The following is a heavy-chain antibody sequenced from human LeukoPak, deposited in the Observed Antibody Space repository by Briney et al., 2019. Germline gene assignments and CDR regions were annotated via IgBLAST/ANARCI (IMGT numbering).Heavy chain of an antibody. CDR1: GFTFSSYA. CDR2: ITGSGGST. Sequence: GGSLRLSCAASGFTFSSYAMSWVRQAPGKGLEWVSAITGSGGSTYYADSVKGRFTISRDNCKNTLYLQMNSLRAEDTAVYYCAKGRESSGWYSYWGQETLVTVSS. CDR3: AKGRESSGWYSY. J-gene: IGHJ4*02. V-gene: IGHV3-23*01. D-gene: IGHD6-19*01.